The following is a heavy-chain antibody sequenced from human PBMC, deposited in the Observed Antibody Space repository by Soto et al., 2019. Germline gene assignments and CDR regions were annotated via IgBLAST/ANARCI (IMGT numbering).Heavy chain of an antibody. CDR1: GYSIRSGYF. D-gene: IGHD6-13*01. CDR2: MYHSGIT. Sequence: PSETLSLTCAVSGYSIRSGYFWGWIRQPPGKGLEWIGSMYHSGITYYNLSLKSRVTISVDTSKNQLSLKLSSATAADMAVYYCAISMYSPSAQLYYGMDVWGQGTTVTVSS. J-gene: IGHJ6*02. V-gene: IGHV4-38-2*01. CDR3: AISMYSPSAQLYYGMDV.